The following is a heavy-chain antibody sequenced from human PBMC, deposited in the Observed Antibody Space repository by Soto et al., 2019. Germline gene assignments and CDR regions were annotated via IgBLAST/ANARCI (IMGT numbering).Heavy chain of an antibody. J-gene: IGHJ4*02. CDR1: GGSFSGYY. Sequence: SETLSLTCAVYGGSFSGYYWSWIRQPPGKGLEWIGEINHSGSTNYNPSLKSRVTISVDTSKNQFSLKLSSVTAADAAVYYCAREVSYGYRFLDYWGQGTLVTVSS. CDR3: AREVSYGYRFLDY. V-gene: IGHV4-34*01. D-gene: IGHD5-18*01. CDR2: INHSGST.